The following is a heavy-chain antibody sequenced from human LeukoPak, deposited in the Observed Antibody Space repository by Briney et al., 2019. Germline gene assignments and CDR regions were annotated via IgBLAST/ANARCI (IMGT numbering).Heavy chain of an antibody. CDR2: IWYDGSNK. CDR3: AREKLILGYCSSTSCYPTNWFDP. CDR1: GFSFATYV. V-gene: IGHV3-33*08. J-gene: IGHJ5*02. Sequence: GGSLRLSCAASGFSFATYVMSWVRQAPGKGLEWVAVIWYDGSNKYYADSVKGRFTISRDNSKNTLYLQMNSLRAEGTAVYYCAREKLILGYCSSTSCYPTNWFDPWGQGTLVTVSS. D-gene: IGHD2-2*01.